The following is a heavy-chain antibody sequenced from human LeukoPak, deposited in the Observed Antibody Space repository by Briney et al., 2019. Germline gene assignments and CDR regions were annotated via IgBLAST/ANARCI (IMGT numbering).Heavy chain of an antibody. CDR1: GYTFTSYD. J-gene: IGHJ4*02. V-gene: IGHV1-8*01. CDR2: MNPNSGDT. CDR3: ARGPFGTGSYFDF. Sequence: ASVKVSCKASGYTFTSYDINWVRQATGQGLEWMGWMNPNSGDTGYAQKFQGRVTMTRDTSISTAYMDLSSLRSEDTAVYYCARGPFGTGSYFDFWGQGTLVTVSS. D-gene: IGHD3-10*01.